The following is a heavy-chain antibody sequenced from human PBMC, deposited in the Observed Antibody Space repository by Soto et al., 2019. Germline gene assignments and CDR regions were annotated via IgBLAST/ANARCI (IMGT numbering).Heavy chain of an antibody. J-gene: IGHJ3*02. Sequence: QVQLVESGGGVVQPGMSLRLSCATSGFSFSSYAMHWVRQAPGKGLEWVAQIWYDGSNRYYADSMRGRFTISRDFFKNTAFMQVDSLRAECAAVYYCARYGQNLAPYAFDMWGQGTLVTVSS. D-gene: IGHD3-10*01. CDR2: IWYDGSNR. CDR1: GFSFSSYA. CDR3: ARYGQNLAPYAFDM. V-gene: IGHV3-33*01.